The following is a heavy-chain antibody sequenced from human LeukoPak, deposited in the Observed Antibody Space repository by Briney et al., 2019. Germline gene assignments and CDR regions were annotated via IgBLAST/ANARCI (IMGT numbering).Heavy chain of an antibody. V-gene: IGHV4-39*01. D-gene: IGHD1-26*01. J-gene: IGHJ6*03. Sequence: PSETLSLTCTVSGGSISSSSHYWGWIRQPPGKGLEWIGSIYYSGSTYYNPSLKSRVTISVDTSKNQFSLKLSSVTAADTAVYYCARVVGADDYYYYYVDVWGKGTTVTVSS. CDR2: IYYSGST. CDR1: GGSISSSSHY. CDR3: ARVVGADDYYYYYVDV.